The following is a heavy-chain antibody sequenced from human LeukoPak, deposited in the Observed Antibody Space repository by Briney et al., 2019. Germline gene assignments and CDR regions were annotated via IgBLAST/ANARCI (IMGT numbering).Heavy chain of an antibody. D-gene: IGHD2-2*01. J-gene: IGHJ5*02. V-gene: IGHV1-8*01. CDR1: GYTFTSYD. Sequence: ASVKVSCKASGYTFTSYDINWVRQATGQGLEWMGWMDTNSGNTGHAQKFQGRLTMTRDTSTNTAYMELSSLRSEDTAVYYCARGGDIAVVPAAMVGPWGQGTLVTVSS. CDR3: ARGGDIAVVPAAMVGP. CDR2: MDTNSGNT.